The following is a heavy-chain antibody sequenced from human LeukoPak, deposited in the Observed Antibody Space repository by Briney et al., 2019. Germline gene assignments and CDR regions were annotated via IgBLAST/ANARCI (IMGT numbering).Heavy chain of an antibody. CDR3: AKDATPALGTVYMDV. Sequence: GGSLRLSCAAPGFTFSNYEMNWVRQAPGKGLEWISHISNFGDIIHYADSVEGRFTISRDNDKNSIYLQMNSLRAEDTAVYYCAKDATPALGTVYMDVWGKGTTVTISS. J-gene: IGHJ6*03. D-gene: IGHD6-13*01. CDR2: ISNFGDII. CDR1: GFTFSNYE. V-gene: IGHV3-48*03.